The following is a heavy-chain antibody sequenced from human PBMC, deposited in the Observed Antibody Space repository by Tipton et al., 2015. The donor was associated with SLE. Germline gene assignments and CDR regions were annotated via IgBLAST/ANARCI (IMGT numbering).Heavy chain of an antibody. CDR2: ISGSGGST. D-gene: IGHD3-22*01. CDR3: AKDSYDSGGYYFPNAFDT. Sequence: SLRLSCAASGFTFSSYAMSWVRQAPGKGLEWVSAISGSGGSTYYADSVKGRFTISRDNSKNTLYLQMNSLRAEDTAVYYCAKDSYDSGGYYFPNAFDTWGQGTMVTVSS. J-gene: IGHJ3*02. CDR1: GFTFSSYA. V-gene: IGHV3-23*01.